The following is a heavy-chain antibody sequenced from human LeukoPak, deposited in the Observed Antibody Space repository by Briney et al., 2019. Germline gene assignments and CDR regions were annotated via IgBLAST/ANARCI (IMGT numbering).Heavy chain of an antibody. V-gene: IGHV3-23*01. J-gene: IGHJ4*02. CDR2: ISGSGGST. CDR1: GFTFSSYA. Sequence: GGSLRLSCAASGFTFSSYAMSWVRQAPGKGLEWVSAISGSGGSTYYADSVKGRFTISRDNSKNTLYLQMNSLRAEDTAVYYCATEAGFSENQNKKFDYWGQGTLVTVSS. CDR3: ATEAGFSENQNKKFDY. D-gene: IGHD1-14*01.